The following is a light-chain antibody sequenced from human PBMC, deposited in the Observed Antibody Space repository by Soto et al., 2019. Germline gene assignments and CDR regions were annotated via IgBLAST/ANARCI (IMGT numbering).Light chain of an antibody. J-gene: IGLJ2*01. CDR1: GSDIAVYDF. CDR3: SSFADTNTLL. Sequence: QSVLTQPPSASGSPGQSVTISCAGAGSDIAVYDFVSWYQQHPGKAPKLIIYEVTKRPSGVPDRFSGSKSGNTASLTVSRLQAEDESGYYCSSFADTNTLLFGGGTKLTVL. CDR2: EVT. V-gene: IGLV2-8*01.